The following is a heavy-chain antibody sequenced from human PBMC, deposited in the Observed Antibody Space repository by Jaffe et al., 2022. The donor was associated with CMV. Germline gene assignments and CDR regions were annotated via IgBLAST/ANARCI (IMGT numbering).Heavy chain of an antibody. CDR3: AKDRFGGYSGYVKAPGWFDP. CDR1: GFTFSSYA. D-gene: IGHD5-12*01. V-gene: IGHV3-23*04. J-gene: IGHJ5*02. CDR2: ISGSGGST. Sequence: EVQLVESGGGLVQPGGSLRLSCAASGFTFSSYAMSWVRQAPGKGLEWVSAISGSGGSTYYADSVKGRFTISRDNSKNTLYLQMNSLRAEDTAVYYCAKDRFGGYSGYVKAPGWFDPWGQGTLVTVSS.